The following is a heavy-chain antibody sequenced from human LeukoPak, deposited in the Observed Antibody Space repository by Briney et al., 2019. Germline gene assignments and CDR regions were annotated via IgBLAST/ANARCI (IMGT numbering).Heavy chain of an antibody. J-gene: IGHJ4*02. V-gene: IGHV3-30*02. D-gene: IGHD3-10*01. CDR3: ASLWFGELFGFDY. CDR1: RFTFNTYG. CDR2: IRYDGSNK. Sequence: GRSLRLSCVASRFTFNTYGMHWVRQAPGKGLEWVAFIRYDGSNKYYADSVKGRFTISRDNSKNTLYLQMNSLRAEDTAVYYCASLWFGELFGFDYWGQGTLVTVSS.